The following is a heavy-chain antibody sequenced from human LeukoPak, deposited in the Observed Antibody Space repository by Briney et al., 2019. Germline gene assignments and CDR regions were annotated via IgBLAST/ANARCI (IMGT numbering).Heavy chain of an antibody. Sequence: PGGSLRLSCAASGFTFSSYSMNWVRQAPGKGLEWVSSISSSSSYIYYADSVKGRFTISRDNAKNSLYPQMNSLRAEDTALYYCARDGGWGLYFDYWGQGTLVTVSS. D-gene: IGHD6-19*01. J-gene: IGHJ4*02. CDR3: ARDGGWGLYFDY. V-gene: IGHV3-21*01. CDR1: GFTFSSYS. CDR2: ISSSSSYI.